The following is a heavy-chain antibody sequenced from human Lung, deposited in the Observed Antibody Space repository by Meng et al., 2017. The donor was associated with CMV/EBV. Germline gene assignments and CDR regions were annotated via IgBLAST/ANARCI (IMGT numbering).Heavy chain of an antibody. CDR3: AREEILVEASAVGRAKYYYSGMDA. J-gene: IGHJ6*02. V-gene: IGHV1-8*01. D-gene: IGHD2-15*01. CDR2: MNTNSGNT. Sequence: SVKVSXKASVYTFPRYDINWVRQAAGQGLEWMGWMNTNSGNTGYAQNFQGRVTMTRNTATGTAYMELTSLKSEDTAVYYCAREEILVEASAVGRAKYYYSGMDAWGQGTXVTVSS. CDR1: VYTFPRYD.